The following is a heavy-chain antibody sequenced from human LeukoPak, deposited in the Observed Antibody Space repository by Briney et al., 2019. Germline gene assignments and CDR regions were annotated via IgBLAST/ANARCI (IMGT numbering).Heavy chain of an antibody. CDR3: ARGGYRWFDY. CDR1: GFTFSTYW. V-gene: IGHV3-7*04. J-gene: IGHJ4*02. CDR2: INHDGSEK. D-gene: IGHD2-15*01. Sequence: GGSLRLSCTASGFTFSTYWMSCVRQAPGKGLEWVANINHDGSEKYSVDSVKGRFTISRDNAKNSLYLQMNSLRAEDTAVYYRARGGYRWFDYWGQGTLVTVSS.